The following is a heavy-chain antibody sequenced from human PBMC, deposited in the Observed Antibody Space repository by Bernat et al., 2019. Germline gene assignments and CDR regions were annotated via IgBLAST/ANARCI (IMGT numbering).Heavy chain of an antibody. CDR1: GFPFSSYG. J-gene: IGHJ6*02. V-gene: IGHV3-33*08. D-gene: IGHD5-24*01. Sequence: VQLVESGGGLVQPGGSLRLSCAASGFPFSSYGMHWVRQAPGKGLEWVAVILYDGTNKYNGDSVKGRFTISRENSKSKLYLKMNSLRAEDTAVYYCARDPTGRDGYNWVSYYYYGLDVWGQGTTVTVSS. CDR2: ILYDGTNK. CDR3: ARDPTGRDGYNWVSYYYYGLDV.